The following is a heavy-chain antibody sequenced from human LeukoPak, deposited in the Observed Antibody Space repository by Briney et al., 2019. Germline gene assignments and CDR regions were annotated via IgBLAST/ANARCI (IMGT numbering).Heavy chain of an antibody. CDR1: GYIFTDYY. J-gene: IGHJ4*02. CDR3: ARALHSNCDY. Sequence: ASVKVSCKASGYIFTDYYMHWVRQAPGQELGWMGRINPNSGGTNYAQKLQGRVTMTTDTSTSTAYMELSSLRSEDTAVYYCARALHSNCDYWGQGTLVTVSS. D-gene: IGHD4-11*01. V-gene: IGHV1/OR15-1*04. CDR2: INPNSGGT.